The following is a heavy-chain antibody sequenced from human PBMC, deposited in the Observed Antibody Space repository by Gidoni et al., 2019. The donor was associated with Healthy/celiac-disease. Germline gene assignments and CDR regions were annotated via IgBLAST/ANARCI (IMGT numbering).Heavy chain of an antibody. CDR3: ARAPRAIVLIDY. CDR1: GFTFSSYS. D-gene: IGHD1-26*01. CDR2: ISSSSITI. V-gene: IGHV3-48*01. Sequence: EVQLVESGGGLVQPGGSLRLSCAASGFTFSSYSMNWVRPAPGKGLGWVAYISSSSITIYYADSVKGRFTISRDNAKNSLYLQMNSLRAEDTAVYYCARAPRAIVLIDYWGQGTLVTVSS. J-gene: IGHJ4*02.